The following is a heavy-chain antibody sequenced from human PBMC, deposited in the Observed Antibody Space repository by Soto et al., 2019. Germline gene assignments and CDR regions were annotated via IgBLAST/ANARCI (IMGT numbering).Heavy chain of an antibody. CDR2: MNPNSGNT. Sequence: QVQLVQSGAEVKKPGASVKVSCKASGYTFTSYDINWVRQATGQGLEYLGWMNPNSGNTGYVQKFQGRVTMSWDSSITTAYMELSSLRSEDTAVYFCARGVKHGAYSRWFDPWGQGTQVTVSS. CDR3: ARGVKHGAYSRWFDP. V-gene: IGHV1-8*01. J-gene: IGHJ5*02. D-gene: IGHD4-17*01. CDR1: GYTFTSYD.